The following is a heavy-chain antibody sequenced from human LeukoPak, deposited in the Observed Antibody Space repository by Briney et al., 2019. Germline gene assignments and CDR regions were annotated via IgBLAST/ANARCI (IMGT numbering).Heavy chain of an antibody. V-gene: IGHV3-64*01. CDR3: AREAGYIDY. CDR2: INSNGGST. CDR1: GFTFSSYA. D-gene: IGHD1-14*01. J-gene: IGHJ4*02. Sequence: PGGSLRLSCAASGFTFSSYAMHWVRRAPGKGLESVSAINSNGGSTYYASSVKGRFAISRDNSKNTLYLQMGSLRAEDMAVYYCAREAGYIDYWGQGTLVTVSS.